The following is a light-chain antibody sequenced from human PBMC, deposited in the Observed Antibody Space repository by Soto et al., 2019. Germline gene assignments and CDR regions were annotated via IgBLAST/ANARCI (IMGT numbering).Light chain of an antibody. J-gene: IGKJ1*01. CDR2: KAS. CDR1: QSISSW. CDR3: QQYDNDSWT. Sequence: DIQMTQSPSTLSASVGDRVIITCRASQSISSWLAWYQQKPGKAPNRLIYKASTLKSGVPSRFSGSGSGTEFTLTISSLQPDDFATYYCQQYDNDSWTFGQGTKVQIK. V-gene: IGKV1-5*03.